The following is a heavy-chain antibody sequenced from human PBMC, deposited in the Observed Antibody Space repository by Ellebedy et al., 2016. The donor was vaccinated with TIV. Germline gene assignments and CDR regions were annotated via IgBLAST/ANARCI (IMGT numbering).Heavy chain of an antibody. Sequence: GESLKISCAASGFTFSTYWMNWVRQAPGKGLEWVANIKQDGSEKNYVDSVKGRFTISRDNAKNSLYLQMNSLRVEDTAVYYCARDGVTTRSSLFDYWGQGTLVTVSS. CDR1: GFTFSTYW. D-gene: IGHD4-11*01. V-gene: IGHV3-7*01. J-gene: IGHJ4*02. CDR3: ARDGVTTRSSLFDY. CDR2: IKQDGSEK.